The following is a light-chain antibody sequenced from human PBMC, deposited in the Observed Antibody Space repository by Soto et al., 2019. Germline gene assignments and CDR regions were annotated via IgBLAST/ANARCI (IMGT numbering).Light chain of an antibody. CDR2: LEGSGSY. J-gene: IGLJ2*01. Sequence: QLVLTQSSSASASLGSSVKLTCTLSSGHSSYIIAWHQQQPGKAPRYLTKLEGSGSYNKGSGVPDRFSGSSSGADRYLTISNLQFEDEANYYCETWDGNTRVFGGGTALTVL. V-gene: IGLV4-60*02. CDR3: ETWDGNTRV. CDR1: SGHSSYI.